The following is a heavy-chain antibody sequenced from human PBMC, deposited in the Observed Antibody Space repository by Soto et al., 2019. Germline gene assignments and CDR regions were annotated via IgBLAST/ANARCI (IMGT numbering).Heavy chain of an antibody. CDR1: GFTFCSYW. Sequence: GGSLRLSCAASGFTFCSYWMHWVRQAPGKGLVWVSRINGDGSNTNYADSVKGRFTISRDNAKNTLYLQMNSLRADDTAVYYCARVCTGGSCYQFDSWGQGTLVTSPQ. CDR3: ARVCTGGSCYQFDS. D-gene: IGHD2-15*01. J-gene: IGHJ4*02. CDR2: INGDGSNT. V-gene: IGHV3-74*01.